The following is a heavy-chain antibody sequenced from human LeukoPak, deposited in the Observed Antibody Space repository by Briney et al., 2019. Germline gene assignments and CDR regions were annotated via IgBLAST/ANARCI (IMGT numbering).Heavy chain of an antibody. J-gene: IGHJ1*01. D-gene: IGHD1-26*01. CDR2: IYYSGST. Sequence: PSETLSLTCTVSGGSISSYYWSWIRQPPGKGLEWIGYIYYSGSTNYNPSLKSRVTISVDTSKNQFSLKLSSVTAADTAVYYCAKDISRYSGSYSFQHWGQGTPVTVSS. CDR1: GGSISSYY. V-gene: IGHV4-59*01. CDR3: AKDISRYSGSYSFQH.